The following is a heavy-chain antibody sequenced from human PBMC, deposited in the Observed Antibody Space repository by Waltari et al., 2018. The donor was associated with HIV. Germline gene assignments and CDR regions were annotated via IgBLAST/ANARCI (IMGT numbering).Heavy chain of an antibody. CDR3: ARHEYTSSSSWNWFDP. V-gene: IGHV4-39*01. D-gene: IGHD6-6*01. CDR1: GDSISRRSHY. J-gene: IGHJ5*02. CDR2: IYYTGSP. Sequence: HLQMQESGPGLVKPSETLSLTCTVSGDSISRRSHYCGWIRQTPGQGLEWIGSIYYTGSPYYNPALRSRVTISIDTSKNHFSLKLSSVTAADTAIYYCARHEYTSSSSWNWFDPWGRGTLVIVSS.